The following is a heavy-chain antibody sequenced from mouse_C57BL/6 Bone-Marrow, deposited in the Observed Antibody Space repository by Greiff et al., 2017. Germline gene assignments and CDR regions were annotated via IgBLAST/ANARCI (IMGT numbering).Heavy chain of an antibody. D-gene: IGHD1-1*01. CDR3: SRQVTTVLATKYFDV. CDR1: GFTFSSYT. CDR2: ISGGGGNT. J-gene: IGHJ1*03. V-gene: IGHV5-9*01. Sequence: EVMLVESGGGLVKPGGSLKLSCAASGFTFSSYTMSWVRQTPEKRLQWVAAISGGGGNTYYPDSVKGRFTISRDNDKNILYLQMSRLRSEDTALYYCSRQVTTVLATKYFDVWGTGTTVTGSS.